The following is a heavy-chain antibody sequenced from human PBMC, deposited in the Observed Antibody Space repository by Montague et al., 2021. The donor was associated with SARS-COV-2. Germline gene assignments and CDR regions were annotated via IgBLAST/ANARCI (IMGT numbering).Heavy chain of an antibody. D-gene: IGHD2-21*01. Sequence: SETLSLTCTVSGGSISDSSFHWGWIRQPPGKGLEWIGTLYYSGATYYNPSLKSRVTTSMDTSKNQFSLTLTSAIAADTAVYYCARLRGGTRGEHWGQGALVTVSS. V-gene: IGHV4-39*07. CDR2: LYYSGAT. J-gene: IGHJ4*02. CDR3: ARLRGGTRGEH. CDR1: GGSISDSSFH.